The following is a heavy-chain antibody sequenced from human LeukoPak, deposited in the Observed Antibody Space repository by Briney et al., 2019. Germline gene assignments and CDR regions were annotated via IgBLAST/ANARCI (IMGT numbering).Heavy chain of an antibody. J-gene: IGHJ4*02. Sequence: GGSPRLSCAASGFTFSSYSMNWVRQAPGKGLEWVSSISSNSSYIYYADSVKGRFTISRDNAKNSLYLQMNSLRAEDTAVYYCARDIGVGYYFDYWGQGTLVTVSS. CDR2: ISSNSSYI. CDR3: ARDIGVGYYFDY. CDR1: GFTFSSYS. V-gene: IGHV3-21*01. D-gene: IGHD6-19*01.